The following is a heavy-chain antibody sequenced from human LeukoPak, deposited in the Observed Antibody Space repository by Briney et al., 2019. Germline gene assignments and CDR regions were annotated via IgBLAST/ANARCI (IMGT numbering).Heavy chain of an antibody. J-gene: IGHJ4*02. Sequence: PSETLSLTCTVSGGSISSSSYYWGWIRQPPGKGLEWIVSIYYSGSTYYNPSLKSRVTISVDTSKNQFSLKLSSVTAADTAVYYCARRAGYSSSSAQSPFDYWGQGTLVTVSS. CDR2: IYYSGST. V-gene: IGHV4-39*01. CDR3: ARRAGYSSSSAQSPFDY. D-gene: IGHD6-13*01. CDR1: GGSISSSSYY.